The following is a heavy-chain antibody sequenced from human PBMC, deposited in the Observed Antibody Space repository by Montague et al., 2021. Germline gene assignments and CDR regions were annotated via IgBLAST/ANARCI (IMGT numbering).Heavy chain of an antibody. V-gene: IGHV3-9*01. CDR1: GFTFDNYA. Sequence: SLRLSCAASGFTFDNYAMRWVRQVPGKGLEWVSGIKWNSGLIGYADSVKGRFTISRDNMKNSLYLQTNSLRAEDTAFYYCARRDSLDIWGQGTMVTVSS. CDR3: ARRDSLDI. CDR2: IKWNSGLI. J-gene: IGHJ3*02.